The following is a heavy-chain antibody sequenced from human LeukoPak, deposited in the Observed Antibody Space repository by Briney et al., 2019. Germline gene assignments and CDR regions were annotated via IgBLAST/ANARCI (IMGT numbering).Heavy chain of an antibody. CDR1: GFTFDDYG. CDR2: INSDGSST. J-gene: IGHJ6*03. CDR3: ARDNIVATIGYYYYYMDV. V-gene: IGHV3-74*01. D-gene: IGHD5-12*01. Sequence: GGSLRLSCAASGFTFDDYGMSWVRQAPGKGLVWVSRINSDGSSTSYADSVKGRFTISRDNAKNTLYLQMNSLRAEDTAVYYCARDNIVATIGYYYYYMDVWGKGTTVTISS.